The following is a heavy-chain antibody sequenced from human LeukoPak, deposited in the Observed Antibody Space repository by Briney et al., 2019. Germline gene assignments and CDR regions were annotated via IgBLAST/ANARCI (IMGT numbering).Heavy chain of an antibody. V-gene: IGHV4-34*01. CDR1: GGSLNTYY. CDR3: ATREV. CDR2: INHYGGT. J-gene: IGHJ4*02. Sequence: SETLSLNCAGYGGSLNTYYWSWIRQPPEKGLEWIGEINHYGGTNYTPSFKSRVTISVDTSKKQFSLKLNSVTAADTAVYFCATREVWGQGMLVTVSS.